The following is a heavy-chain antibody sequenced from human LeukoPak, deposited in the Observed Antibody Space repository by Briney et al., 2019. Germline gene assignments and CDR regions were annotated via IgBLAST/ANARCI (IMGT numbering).Heavy chain of an antibody. CDR3: AKDLWTDSYYYDSSGYYYGDY. Sequence: GGSLRLSCAASGFTFNSYGMHWVRQAPGKGLEWVAVISYDGSNKYYADSVKGRFTISRDNSKNTLYLQMNSLRAEDTAVYYCAKDLWTDSYYYDSSGYYYGDYWGQGTLVTVSS. V-gene: IGHV3-30*18. D-gene: IGHD3-22*01. CDR2: ISYDGSNK. CDR1: GFTFNSYG. J-gene: IGHJ4*02.